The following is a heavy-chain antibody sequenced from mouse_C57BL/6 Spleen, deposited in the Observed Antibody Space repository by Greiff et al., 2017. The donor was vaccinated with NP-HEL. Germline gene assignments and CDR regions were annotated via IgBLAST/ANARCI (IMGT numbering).Heavy chain of an antibody. CDR3: AITYGSKGYYAMDY. CDR1: GYTFTSYW. V-gene: IGHV1-69*01. D-gene: IGHD1-1*01. J-gene: IGHJ4*01. CDR2: IDPSDSYT. Sequence: QVQLKQPGAELVMPGASVKLSCKASGYTFTSYWMHWVKQRPGQGLEWIGEIDPSDSYTNYNQKFKGKSTLTVDKSSSTAYMQLSSLTSEDSAVYYCAITYGSKGYYAMDYWGQGTSVTVSS.